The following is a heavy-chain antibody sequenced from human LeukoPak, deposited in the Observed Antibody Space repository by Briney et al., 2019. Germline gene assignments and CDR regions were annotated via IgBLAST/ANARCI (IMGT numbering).Heavy chain of an antibody. V-gene: IGHV3-7*03. CDR1: GFSFSTIY. CDR2: INVDGTAE. J-gene: IGHJ3*02. D-gene: IGHD1-26*01. CDR3: ARDPYRFAFDI. Sequence: GGSLRLSCAASGFSFSTIYMSWVRQTPGQGLEWVANINVDGTAEYYVDSVKGRFTISRDNAKNSLYLQMNSQRAEDTDVYYCARDPYRFAFDIWGQGTVVLVSS.